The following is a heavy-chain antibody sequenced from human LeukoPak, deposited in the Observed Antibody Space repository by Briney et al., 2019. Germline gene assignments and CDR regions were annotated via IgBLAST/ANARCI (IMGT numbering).Heavy chain of an antibody. CDR2: ISGSGGNT. V-gene: IGHV3-23*01. CDR3: AGGADSSMVHFAS. Sequence: GGSLRLSCAASGFTFDNYAMTWVRQAPGKGLEWVAAISGSGGNTYYTDSVKGRFTISRDNSKSTLSLQMNTLRVDDTVLYYCAGGADSSMVHFASWGQGTLVTVSS. CDR1: GFTFDNYA. J-gene: IGHJ4*02. D-gene: IGHD3-10*01.